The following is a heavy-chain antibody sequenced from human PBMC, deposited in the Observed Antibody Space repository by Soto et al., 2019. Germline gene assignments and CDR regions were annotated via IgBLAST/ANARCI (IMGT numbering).Heavy chain of an antibody. D-gene: IGHD2-8*01. J-gene: IGHJ4*02. CDR1: GHTFIKYG. CDR3: ASSWLYCTKRECYAY. V-gene: IGHV1-18*01. Sequence: ASVKVSCKASGHTFIKYGISWVRQAPGQGLEWMGWISPYNDNTYYAQNLQGRVTVTTDTSTSTACMELRSLRSDDTAVYYCASSWLYCTKRECYAYWGQGTLVPGSS. CDR2: ISPYNDNT.